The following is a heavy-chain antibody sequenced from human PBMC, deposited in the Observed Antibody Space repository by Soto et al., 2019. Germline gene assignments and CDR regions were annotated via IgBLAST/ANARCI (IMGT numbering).Heavy chain of an antibody. CDR3: TTESYIWGSLDY. D-gene: IGHD3-16*01. V-gene: IGHV3-15*01. J-gene: IGHJ4*02. CDR2: IKSKTDGGTT. Sequence: GGSLRLSCAASGFTFSNAWMSWVRQAPGKGLEWVGRIKSKTDGGTTDYAAPVKGRFTISRDDSKNTLYLQMNSLKTEDTAVYYCTTESYIWGSLDYWGQGTLVTVSS. CDR1: GFTFSNAW.